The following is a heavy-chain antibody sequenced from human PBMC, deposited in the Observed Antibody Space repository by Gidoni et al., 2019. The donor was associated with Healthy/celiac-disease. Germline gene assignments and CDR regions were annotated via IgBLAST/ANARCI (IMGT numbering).Heavy chain of an antibody. V-gene: IGHV3-33*01. J-gene: IGHJ4*02. Sequence: QVQLVESGGGVVQPGRSLRLSCAASGFPVSRYGMHWVRQAPGKGLEWVAVIWYDGSNKYYADSVKGRFTISRDNSKNTLYLQMNSLRAEDTAVYYCAREYCSSTSCYEALDYWGQGTLVTVSS. CDR3: AREYCSSTSCYEALDY. CDR2: IWYDGSNK. D-gene: IGHD2-2*01. CDR1: GFPVSRYG.